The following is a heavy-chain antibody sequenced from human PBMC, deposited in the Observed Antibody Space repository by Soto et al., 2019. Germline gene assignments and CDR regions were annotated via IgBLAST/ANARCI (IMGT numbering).Heavy chain of an antibody. V-gene: IGHV3-30-3*01. CDR1: GFIFSNYA. J-gene: IGHJ3*01. D-gene: IGHD6-19*01. Sequence: VGSLRLSCAASGFIFSNYAMNWVRQAPGKGLEWVALISYDGNNDYYTDSVKGRFTISRDNAKNSLYLQMTSLSAEDTAVYYCSTSGSGWYGVDFDVWGQGTKVTVSS. CDR2: ISYDGNND. CDR3: STSGSGWYGVDFDV.